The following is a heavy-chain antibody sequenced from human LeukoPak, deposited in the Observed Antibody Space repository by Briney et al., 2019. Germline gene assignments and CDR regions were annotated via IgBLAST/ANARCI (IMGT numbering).Heavy chain of an antibody. D-gene: IGHD3-9*01. CDR2: IYYSGST. CDR3: ARDRYLGY. CDR1: GGSISSSSYY. V-gene: IGHV4-39*07. J-gene: IGHJ4*02. Sequence: SETLSLTCTISGGSISSSSYYWGWIRQPPGKGLEWIGSIYYSGSTYYNPSLKSRVTISVDTSKNQFSLKLSSVTAADTAVYYCARDRYLGYWGQGTLVTVSS.